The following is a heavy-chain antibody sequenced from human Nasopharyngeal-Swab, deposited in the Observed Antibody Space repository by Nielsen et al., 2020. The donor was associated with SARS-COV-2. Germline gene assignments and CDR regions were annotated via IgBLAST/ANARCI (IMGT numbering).Heavy chain of an antibody. CDR1: GFSLTSSGVG. J-gene: IGHJ6*02. D-gene: IGHD3-10*01. Sequence: SGPTLVKPTQTLTLTCSFSGFSLTSSGVGVGWIRQPPGKALEWLALIYWADDKRYSPSLKSRLTITKDTSKNQVVLTMTNMDPVDTATYYCVRAYGSGGVRYYYYGMDVWGQGTPVTVSS. CDR3: VRAYGSGGVRYYYYGMDV. V-gene: IGHV2-5*02. CDR2: IYWADDK.